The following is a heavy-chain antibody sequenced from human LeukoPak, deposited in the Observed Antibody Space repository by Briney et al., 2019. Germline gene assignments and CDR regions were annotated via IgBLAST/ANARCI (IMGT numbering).Heavy chain of an antibody. J-gene: IGHJ4*02. CDR2: ISSGDRT. V-gene: IGHV3-23*01. Sequence: GVSLRLSCPASGFTFSSYAMNWVRQAPGKGLEWVAGISSGDRTFHAESVKGCFTISRDKSKDTLYLQMNSLRAEDTSVYYCAKDATASPYFHWFDNWGQGTQVIVSS. CDR3: AKDATASPYFHWFDN. D-gene: IGHD3-9*01. CDR1: GFTFSSYA.